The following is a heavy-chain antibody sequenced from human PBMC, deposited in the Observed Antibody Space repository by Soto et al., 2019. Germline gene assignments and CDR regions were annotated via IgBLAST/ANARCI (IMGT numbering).Heavy chain of an antibody. V-gene: IGHV3-23*01. Sequence: EVQLLESGGGLVQPGGSLSLSCAGSGLALSGFAMNWVRQAPGKGLEWVSASSGTGINAYYADSVRGRFTVSRDNSKNTVVYQMNSLRAEDTAVYYCENVLGWGQGTLVTVSS. CDR1: GLALSGFA. CDR2: SSGTGINA. D-gene: IGHD2-8*01. J-gene: IGHJ4*02. CDR3: ENVLG.